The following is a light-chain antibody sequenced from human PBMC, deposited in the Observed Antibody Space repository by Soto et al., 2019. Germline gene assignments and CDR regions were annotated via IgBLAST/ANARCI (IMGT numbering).Light chain of an antibody. CDR1: KLGDKY. CDR3: QAWDSSTVV. Sequence: SYELTQPPSVSVSPGQTASITCSGDKLGDKYSSWYQQRPGQSPVLVIYQDNKRPSGIPERFSGSNSGNTATLTISGTQAMDEADFYCQAWDSSTVVFGGGTKLTVL. CDR2: QDN. V-gene: IGLV3-1*01. J-gene: IGLJ2*01.